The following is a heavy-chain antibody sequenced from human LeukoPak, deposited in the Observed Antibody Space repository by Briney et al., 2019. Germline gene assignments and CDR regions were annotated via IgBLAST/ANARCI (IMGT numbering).Heavy chain of an antibody. Sequence: GGSLRLSCAASGFTFSSYWMSWVRQAPGKGLKWVANIKQDGSEKYYVDSVKGRFSISRDNARNSLYLQMDSLRAEDTAVYYCAKEGAYPIITYDSWGQGALVTVSS. CDR1: GFTFSSYW. V-gene: IGHV3-7*01. CDR2: IKQDGSEK. CDR3: AKEGAYPIITYDS. D-gene: IGHD3-10*01. J-gene: IGHJ5*01.